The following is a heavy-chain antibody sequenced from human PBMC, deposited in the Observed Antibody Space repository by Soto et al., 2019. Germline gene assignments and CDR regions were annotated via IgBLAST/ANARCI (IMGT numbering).Heavy chain of an antibody. V-gene: IGHV1-2*04. Sequence: GASVKVSCKASGYTFTGYYMHWVRQAPGQGLEWMGWINPNSGGTNYAQKFQGWVTMTRDTSISTAYMELSRLRSDDTAVYYCARGLHIAAAGTDLTTCRYWGQGTLVTVSS. D-gene: IGHD6-13*01. CDR3: ARGLHIAAAGTDLTTCRY. CDR1: GYTFTGYY. J-gene: IGHJ4*02. CDR2: INPNSGGT.